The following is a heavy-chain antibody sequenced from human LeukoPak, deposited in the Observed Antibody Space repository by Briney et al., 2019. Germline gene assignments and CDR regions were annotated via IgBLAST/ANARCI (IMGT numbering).Heavy chain of an antibody. V-gene: IGHV3-21*04. Sequence: GGSLRHSCAASGFTFSSYAMNSVRQAPGKGLEWVSSISSSSSYIYYADSVKGRFTISRDNAKNSLYLQMNSLRAEDTAVYYCAKDRGPEPDYWGQGTLVTVSS. J-gene: IGHJ4*02. CDR1: GFTFSSYA. CDR2: ISSSSSYI. CDR3: AKDRGPEPDY. D-gene: IGHD1-14*01.